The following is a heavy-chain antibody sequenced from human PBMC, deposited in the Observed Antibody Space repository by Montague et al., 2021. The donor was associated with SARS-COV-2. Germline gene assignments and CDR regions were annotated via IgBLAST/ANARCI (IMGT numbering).Heavy chain of an antibody. CDR3: ARDSEYSIDY. J-gene: IGHJ4*02. D-gene: IGHD6-6*01. CDR2: KYRSKWYN. Sequence: CAISGDSVVELKSTRLNSSHTVTSYAVFCLKTKYRSKWYNDYAVSMQSRVTINPDTSKNQFSLHVNSVTPEDTAVYYCARDSEYSIDYWGQGLLVTVSS. V-gene: IGHV6-1*01. CDR1: GDSVVELKSTR.